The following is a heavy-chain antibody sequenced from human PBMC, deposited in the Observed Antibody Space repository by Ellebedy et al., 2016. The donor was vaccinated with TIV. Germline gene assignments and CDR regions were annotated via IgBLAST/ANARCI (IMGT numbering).Heavy chain of an antibody. CDR1: GVTFRNYG. CDR3: ARDPRSGEGYKFYGMDV. Sequence: GGSLRLSXAASGVTFRNYGMHWVRQAPGKGLEWVAVTSRDGTIKFYADSVKGRFTISGENSKNTLYLQMNSLRAEDTAVYYCARDPRSGEGYKFYGMDVWGQGTTVTVSS. J-gene: IGHJ6*02. CDR2: TSRDGTIK. D-gene: IGHD6-19*01. V-gene: IGHV3-30*03.